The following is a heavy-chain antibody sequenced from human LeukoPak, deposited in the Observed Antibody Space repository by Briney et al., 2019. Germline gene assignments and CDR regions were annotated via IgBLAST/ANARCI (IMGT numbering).Heavy chain of an antibody. CDR2: IYYSGST. Sequence: SQTLSPTCTVSGGSISSGGYYWSWIRQHPGKGLEWIGYIYYSGSTYYNPSLKSRVTISVDTSKNQFSLKLSSVTAADTAVYYCARGPPAAGSNWGQGTLVTVSS. D-gene: IGHD6-13*01. V-gene: IGHV4-31*03. J-gene: IGHJ4*02. CDR1: GGSISSGGYY. CDR3: ARGPPAAGSN.